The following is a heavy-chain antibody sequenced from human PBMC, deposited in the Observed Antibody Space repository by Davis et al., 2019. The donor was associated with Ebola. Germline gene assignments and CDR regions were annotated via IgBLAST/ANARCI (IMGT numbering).Heavy chain of an antibody. CDR1: GFTFSDYY. V-gene: IGHV3-11*01. J-gene: IGHJ4*02. CDR2: ISVSGTTI. CDR3: ARGCGGDCYSYFDH. D-gene: IGHD2-21*01. Sequence: PGGSLRLSCAASGFTFSDYYMSWIRQAPGKGLEWISYISVSGTTIYYADSMKGRFTISRDNAKNSLYLQLNSLRAEDTAVYYCARGCGGDCYSYFDHWGQGTLVTVSS.